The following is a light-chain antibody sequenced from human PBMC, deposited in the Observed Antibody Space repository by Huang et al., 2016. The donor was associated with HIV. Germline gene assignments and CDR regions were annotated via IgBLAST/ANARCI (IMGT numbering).Light chain of an antibody. J-gene: IGKJ1*01. CDR2: GAS. CDR1: QSVGNN. V-gene: IGKV3-15*01. Sequence: EIVMTQSPVTLSVSPGGRATLSCRASQSVGNNLAWYQQTPGQAPRLLIYGASTRATGIPARFSGSGSGTEFTLTISSLQSEDFAIYSCQQYNEWPPWTFGQGTKVEVK. CDR3: QQYNEWPPWT.